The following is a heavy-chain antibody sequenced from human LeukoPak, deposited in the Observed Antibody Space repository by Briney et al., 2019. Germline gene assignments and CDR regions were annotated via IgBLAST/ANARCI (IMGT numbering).Heavy chain of an antibody. CDR3: ARGTLYSGCSYYFDY. CDR1: GGSISSSSYY. J-gene: IGHJ4*02. CDR2: IYHSGST. D-gene: IGHD6-19*01. Sequence: SETLSLTCTVSGGSISSSSYYWGWIRQPPGKGLEWIGEIYHSGSTNYNPSLKSRVTISVDTSKNQFSLKLSSVTAADTAVYYCARGTLYSGCSYYFDYWGQGSQVTVSS. V-gene: IGHV4-39*07.